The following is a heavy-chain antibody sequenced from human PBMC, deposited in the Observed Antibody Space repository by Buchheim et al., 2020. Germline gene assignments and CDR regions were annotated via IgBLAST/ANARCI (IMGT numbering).Heavy chain of an antibody. J-gene: IGHJ6*02. CDR2: INSSGSTI. D-gene: IGHD2-15*01. V-gene: IGHV3-48*03. Sequence: EVQLVESGGGLVQPGGSLRLSCAASGFTFSSYEMNWVRQAPGKGLEWVSYINSSGSTIYYADSVKGRFTISRDNAKNSLYLQMNSLRAEDTAVYYCARDREDCSGGSCHSGLYYYYGMDVWGQGTT. CDR1: GFTFSSYE. CDR3: ARDREDCSGGSCHSGLYYYYGMDV.